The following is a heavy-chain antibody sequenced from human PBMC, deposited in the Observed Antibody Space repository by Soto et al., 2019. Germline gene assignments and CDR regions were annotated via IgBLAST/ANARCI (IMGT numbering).Heavy chain of an antibody. CDR1: GGSFCGHY. V-gene: IGHV4-34*01. CDR3: ARESHDILTGPPWVWYFDL. D-gene: IGHD3-9*01. CDR2: INDRGSI. J-gene: IGHJ2*01. Sequence: QVQLQQWGAGPLRPLETLSLTCGVSGGSFCGHYWAWIRQSPGKGLEWIGEINDRGSINYNPSLKIRVSISVDTSKNHYSLNLRSVTAADTAVYYCARESHDILTGPPWVWYFDLWGRGTLVTVSS.